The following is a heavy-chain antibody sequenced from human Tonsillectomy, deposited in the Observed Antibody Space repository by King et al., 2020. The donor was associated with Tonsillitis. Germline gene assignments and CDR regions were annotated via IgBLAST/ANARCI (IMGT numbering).Heavy chain of an antibody. D-gene: IGHD2-21*02. CDR3: ARAYCGGYCPGYFDY. J-gene: IGHJ4*02. Sequence: VQLVESGGGLVQPGGSLRLSCAASGFTFSSYWMHWVRQAPGKGLVWVSRINSDGSSTSYADSVKGRFTISRDNAKNTLYLQMNSLRAEDTAVYYCARAYCGGYCPGYFDYWGQGTLVTVSS. V-gene: IGHV3-74*01. CDR2: INSDGSST. CDR1: GFTFSSYW.